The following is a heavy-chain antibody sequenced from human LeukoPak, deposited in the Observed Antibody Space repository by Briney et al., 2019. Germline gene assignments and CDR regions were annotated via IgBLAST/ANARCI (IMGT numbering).Heavy chain of an antibody. CDR2: IYYSGST. CDR3: ARDLTGDYAASDY. D-gene: IGHD7-27*01. V-gene: IGHV4-39*07. Sequence: SETLSLTCTVSGGSISSSSYCWGWIRQPPGKGLEWIGSIYYSGSTYYSPSLKSRVTISVDTSKNQFSLKLSSVTAADTAVYYCARDLTGDYAASDYWGQGTLVTVSS. CDR1: GGSISSSSYC. J-gene: IGHJ4*02.